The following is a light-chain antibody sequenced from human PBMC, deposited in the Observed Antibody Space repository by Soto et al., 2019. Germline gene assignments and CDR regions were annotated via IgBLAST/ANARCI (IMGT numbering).Light chain of an antibody. V-gene: IGLV2-14*01. CDR2: DVS. CDR1: SSDVGGYNY. J-gene: IGLJ1*01. CDR3: RSYTGSSTRV. Sequence: QSALTQPASVSGSPGQSITISCTGTSSDVGGYNYVSWYQQYPGKAPKVMIYDVSHRPTGVSNPFSGSKSGNTASQTISGLQGEDDADYYCRSYTGSSTRVFGTVTKVTVL.